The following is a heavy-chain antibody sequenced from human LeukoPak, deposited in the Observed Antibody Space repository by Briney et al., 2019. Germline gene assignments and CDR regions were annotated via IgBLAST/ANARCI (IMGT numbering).Heavy chain of an antibody. CDR3: ARGTYYDSSAYSGVRLFDY. CDR1: GYTFGTHW. Sequence: ASVKVSCKASGYTFGTHWMHWVRQAPGQGLEWMGIINPSGDVRLYARKFQGRVTVTRDMSTRTVYMELSDLRPEDTAVYYCARGTYYDSSAYSGVRLFDYWGQGTLVSVSS. D-gene: IGHD3-22*01. V-gene: IGHV1-46*01. CDR2: INPSGDVR. J-gene: IGHJ4*02.